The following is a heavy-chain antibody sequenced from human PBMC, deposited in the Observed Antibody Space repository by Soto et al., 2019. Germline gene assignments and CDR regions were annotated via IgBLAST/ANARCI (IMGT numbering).Heavy chain of an antibody. D-gene: IGHD6-19*01. CDR2: IIPIFGSP. CDR3: ARGGVYSSDWSVHY. J-gene: IGHJ4*02. V-gene: IGHV1-69*13. CDR1: GGTFSTYP. Sequence: SVKVSCKASGGTFSTYPISWVRQAPGQGLEWMGGIIPIFGSPNYAQKFQGRIMIAADQSTNTVYMELRSLRSEDTAVYYCARGGVYSSDWSVHYWDQGTMVTLSS.